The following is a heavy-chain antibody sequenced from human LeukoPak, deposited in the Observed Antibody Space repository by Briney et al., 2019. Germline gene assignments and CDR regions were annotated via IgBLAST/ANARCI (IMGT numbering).Heavy chain of an antibody. CDR1: GFTFSSYA. CDR3: ARLSPYSYGLAPIDY. J-gene: IGHJ4*02. D-gene: IGHD5-18*01. CDR2: AHHDGTK. V-gene: IGHV3-33*07. Sequence: GGSLRLSCAASGFTFSSYAMYWVRQAPGEGLEWVALAHHDGTKYYSDSVKGRFTISRDNSKNTLYLQMNSLRAEDTAVYYCARLSPYSYGLAPIDYWGQGTLVTVSS.